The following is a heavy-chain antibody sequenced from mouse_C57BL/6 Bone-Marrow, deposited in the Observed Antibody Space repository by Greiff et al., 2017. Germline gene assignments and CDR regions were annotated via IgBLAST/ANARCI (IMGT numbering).Heavy chain of an antibody. CDR3: ARYHDSNYDSVDD. CDR1: GFNIKNTY. V-gene: IGHV14-3*01. CDR2: IDPANGNT. Sequence: VQLQQSVAELVRPGASVKLSCTASGFNIKNTYMHWVKQRPEQGLEWIGRIDPANGNTKYAPKFQGKATITADTSSNTAYLQLSSLTSEDTAIDYCARYHDSNYDSVDDWGQGTTLTVSS. D-gene: IGHD2-5*01. J-gene: IGHJ2*01.